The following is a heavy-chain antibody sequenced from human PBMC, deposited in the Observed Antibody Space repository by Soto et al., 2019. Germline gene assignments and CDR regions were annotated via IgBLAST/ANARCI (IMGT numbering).Heavy chain of an antibody. Sequence: GGSLRLSCAASGFTVSSYYMSWIRQAPGKGLEWVSVIYSSGNTYYADSVRGRFTISRDNSKNTLYLQMNSLRDEDTAVYYCARSGGVYDSAEWGMETLVPVSA. CDR2: IYSSGNT. V-gene: IGHV3-53*01. CDR1: GFTVSSYY. CDR3: ARSGGVYDSAE. D-gene: IGHD3-16*01. J-gene: IGHJ4*02.